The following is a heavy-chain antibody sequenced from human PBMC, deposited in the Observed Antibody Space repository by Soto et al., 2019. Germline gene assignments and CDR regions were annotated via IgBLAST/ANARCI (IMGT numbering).Heavy chain of an antibody. V-gene: IGHV3-13*01. Sequence: EVQLEASGGGSLRPGGSLRLSCAASGFSFSTYDLHWVRQGRGKGLERVSGIGTLFDTYYADSVRGRFTISRENAWNSFYLQMDYLRVDDTAIYYCMRGRSNHYDSCPTPRFDPWGQGTLVTVSS. CDR1: GFSFSTYD. D-gene: IGHD5-12*01. CDR2: IGTLFDT. J-gene: IGHJ5*02. CDR3: MRGRSNHYDSCPTPRFDP.